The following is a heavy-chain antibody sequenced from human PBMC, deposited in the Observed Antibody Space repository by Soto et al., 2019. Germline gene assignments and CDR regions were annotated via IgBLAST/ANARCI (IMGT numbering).Heavy chain of an antibody. CDR2: IYYSGST. CDR3: ARDGSGSYFNWFDP. V-gene: IGHV4-59*01. J-gene: IGHJ5*02. Sequence: PSETLSLTCTICGGSIRGYYWGWIRQHPGKGPEWIGYIYYSGSTNYNPSLKSRVTISLDTSKKQFSLKLSSVTAADTAVYYCARDGSGSYFNWFDPWGQGTLVTVSS. D-gene: IGHD3-10*01. CDR1: GGSIRGYY.